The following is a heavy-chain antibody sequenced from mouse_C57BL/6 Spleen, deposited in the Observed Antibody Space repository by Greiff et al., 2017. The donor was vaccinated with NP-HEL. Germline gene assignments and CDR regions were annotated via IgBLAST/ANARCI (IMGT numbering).Heavy chain of an antibody. CDR3: ARDGEEGTTGAWLAY. D-gene: IGHD2-14*01. CDR2: ISDGGSYT. V-gene: IGHV5-4*01. J-gene: IGHJ3*01. CDR1: GFTFSSYA. Sequence: EVQVVESGGGLVKPGGSLKLSCAASGFTFSSYAMSWVRQTPEKRLEWVATISDGGSYTYYPDNVKGRFTISRDNAKNNLYLQMSHLKSEDTAMYYCARDGEEGTTGAWLAYWGQGTLVTVSA.